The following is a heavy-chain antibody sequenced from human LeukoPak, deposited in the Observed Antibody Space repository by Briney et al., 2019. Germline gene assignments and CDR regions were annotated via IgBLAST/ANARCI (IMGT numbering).Heavy chain of an antibody. D-gene: IGHD3-3*01. V-gene: IGHV4-59*01. CDR3: ARDHTSSYDFWSGYYTRYYGMDV. J-gene: IGHJ6*02. Sequence: NYTPSLKSRVTISVDTSKNQFSLKLSSVTAADTAAYYCARDHTSSYDFWSGYYTRYYGMDVWGQGTTVTVSS.